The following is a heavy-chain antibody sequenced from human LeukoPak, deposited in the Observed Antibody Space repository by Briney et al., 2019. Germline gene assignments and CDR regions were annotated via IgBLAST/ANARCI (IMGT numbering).Heavy chain of an antibody. CDR2: IYYSGST. CDR1: GGSISSYY. V-gene: IGHV4-59*08. Sequence: SETLSLTCTVSGGSISSYYWSWIRQPPGKGLEWIGYIYYSGSTNYNPSLKSRVTISVDTSKNQFSLKLSSVTAADTAVYYRARHASGWAHLFDYWGQGTLVTVSP. J-gene: IGHJ4*02. CDR3: ARHASGWAHLFDY. D-gene: IGHD6-19*01.